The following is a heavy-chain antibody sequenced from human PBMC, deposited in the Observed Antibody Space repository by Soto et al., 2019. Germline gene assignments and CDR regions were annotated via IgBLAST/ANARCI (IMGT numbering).Heavy chain of an antibody. D-gene: IGHD5-18*01. CDR1: GFTFSSYG. Sequence: QGQLVESGGGVVQPGRSLRLSCAASGFTFSSYGMHWVRQAPGKGLEWVAVLSYDGSNKYYADSVKGRFTISRDNSKNTLYLQMNSLRAEDTAVYYCAKDMYGYSYGYALDYWGQGTLVTVSS. CDR3: AKDMYGYSYGYALDY. CDR2: LSYDGSNK. V-gene: IGHV3-30*18. J-gene: IGHJ4*02.